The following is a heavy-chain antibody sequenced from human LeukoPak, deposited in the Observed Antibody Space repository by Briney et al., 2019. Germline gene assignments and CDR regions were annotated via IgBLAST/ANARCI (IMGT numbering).Heavy chain of an antibody. CDR1: GYTFTNYD. V-gene: IGHV1-8*01. D-gene: IGHD2-15*01. J-gene: IGHJ5*02. Sequence: ASVKVSCKASGYTFTNYDINWVRQATGQGPEWMGWMNPKSGNAGYAQKFQGRVTMTRNTSISTAYMELSSLRSDDTSVYYCARDQDIVVVVAALRQREMGGFDPWGQGTLVTVSS. CDR2: MNPKSGNA. CDR3: ARDQDIVVVVAALRQREMGGFDP.